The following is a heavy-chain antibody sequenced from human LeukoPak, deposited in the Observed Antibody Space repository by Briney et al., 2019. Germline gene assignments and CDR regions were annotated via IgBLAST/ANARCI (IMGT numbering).Heavy chain of an antibody. CDR1: GFTFSSYY. V-gene: IGHV3-23*01. CDR3: AKNRKTPGVAAAGSWFDP. CDR2: ISDSGGST. J-gene: IGHJ5*02. Sequence: GGSLRLSCAAPGFTFSSYYMSWVRQAPGKGLGWVSAISDSGGSTNYADSVKGRFTISRDNSKNTLYLQMNSLRAEDTAVYHCAKNRKTPGVAAAGSWFDPWGQGTLVSVSS. D-gene: IGHD6-13*01.